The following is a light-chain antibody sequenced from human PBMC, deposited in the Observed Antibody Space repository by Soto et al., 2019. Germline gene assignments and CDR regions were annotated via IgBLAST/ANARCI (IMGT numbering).Light chain of an antibody. CDR3: CSYSGSTVV. CDR2: DVS. Sequence: QSALTQPASVSDSPGQSITISCTGTSSDVGGSDPVSWYQQYPGKAPKLMIYDVSNRPSGVSDRFSGSKSGNTASLTISGLQAEDDDDYYRCSYSGSTVVFGGGTKLTVL. J-gene: IGLJ3*02. V-gene: IGLV2-14*03. CDR1: SSDVGGSDP.